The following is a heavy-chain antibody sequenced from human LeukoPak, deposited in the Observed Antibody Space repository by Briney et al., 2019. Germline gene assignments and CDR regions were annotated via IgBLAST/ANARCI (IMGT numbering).Heavy chain of an antibody. D-gene: IGHD6-19*01. V-gene: IGHV3-48*03. CDR2: ISSSGSTI. Sequence: PGGSLRLSCAASGFTFSSYEMNRVRQAPGKGLEWVSYISSSGSTIYYADSVKGRFTISRDNAKNSLYLQMNSLRAEDTAVYYCARDLDGGWLLYFDYWGQGTLVTVSS. CDR1: GFTFSSYE. J-gene: IGHJ4*02. CDR3: ARDLDGGWLLYFDY.